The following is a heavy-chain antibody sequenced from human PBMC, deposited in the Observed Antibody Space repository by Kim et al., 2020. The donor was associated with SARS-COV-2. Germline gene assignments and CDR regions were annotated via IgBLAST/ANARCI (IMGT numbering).Heavy chain of an antibody. V-gene: IGHV3-74*01. J-gene: IGHJ4*02. D-gene: IGHD6-13*01. Sequence: GGSLRLSCAASGFTFSSYWMHWVRQAPGKGLVWVSRINSDGSSTSYADSVKGRFTISRDNAKNTLYLQMNSLRAEDTAVYYCARELVPGIAAAGTDYWGQGTLVTVSS. CDR2: INSDGSST. CDR3: ARELVPGIAAAGTDY. CDR1: GFTFSSYW.